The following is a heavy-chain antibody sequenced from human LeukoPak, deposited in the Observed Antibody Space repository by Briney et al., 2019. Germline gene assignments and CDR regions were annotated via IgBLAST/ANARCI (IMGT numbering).Heavy chain of an antibody. Sequence: SQTLSLTCGISGDSVSSNSAAWNWIRQSPSRGLEWLGRTFYRSEWYKDYEVSVKSRITINPDTSKNQFSLQLNSVTPEDTAVYYCARGKSRGSHIDYWGQGTLVTVSS. CDR1: GDSVSSNSAA. V-gene: IGHV6-1*01. CDR2: TFYRSEWYK. J-gene: IGHJ4*02. CDR3: ARGKSRGSHIDY. D-gene: IGHD1-26*01.